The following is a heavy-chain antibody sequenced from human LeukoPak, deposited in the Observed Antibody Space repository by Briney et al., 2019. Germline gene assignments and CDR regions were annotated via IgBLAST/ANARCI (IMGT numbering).Heavy chain of an antibody. CDR3: ARGGYDYDFWSGYYY. D-gene: IGHD3-3*01. J-gene: IGHJ4*02. V-gene: IGHV4-31*03. Sequence: SETLSLTCTVSGDSISSGGYYWSWIRQHPGKGLEWIGYIYYSGSTYYNPSLKSRVTISVDTSKNQFSLKLSSVTAADTAVYYCARGGYDYDFWSGYYYWGQGTLVTVSS. CDR1: GDSISSGGYY. CDR2: IYYSGST.